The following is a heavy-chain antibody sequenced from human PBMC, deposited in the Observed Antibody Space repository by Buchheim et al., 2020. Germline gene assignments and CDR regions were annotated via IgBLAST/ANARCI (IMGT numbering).Heavy chain of an antibody. CDR1: GLTFSSYA. D-gene: IGHD3-22*01. CDR3: ARLRLLPHIDY. CDR2: ISGGGGST. Sequence: EVQLLESGGGLAQPGGSLRLSCAASGLTFSSYAMTWVRQAPGKGLEWVSGISGGGGSTYYVDSVKGRFTISRDNSKNTVYLQMNSLRAEDTAVYYCARLRLLPHIDYWGQGTL. V-gene: IGHV3-23*01. J-gene: IGHJ4*02.